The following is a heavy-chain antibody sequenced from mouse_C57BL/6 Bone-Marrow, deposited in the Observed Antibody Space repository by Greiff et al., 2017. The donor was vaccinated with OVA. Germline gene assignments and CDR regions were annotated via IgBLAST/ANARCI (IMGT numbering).Heavy chain of an antibody. V-gene: IGHV5-16*01. CDR3: ASLLPPFWYLDD. CDR1: GFTFSDYY. Sequence: EVNVVESEGGLVQPGSSMKLSCTASGFTFSDYYMAWVRQAPEKGLEWVANINYDGSSTYYLDSLKSRFIISRDNAKNILYLQMSSLKSEDTATYYCASLLPPFWYLDDWGKGTTVTVSS. CDR2: INYDGSST. J-gene: IGHJ1*03.